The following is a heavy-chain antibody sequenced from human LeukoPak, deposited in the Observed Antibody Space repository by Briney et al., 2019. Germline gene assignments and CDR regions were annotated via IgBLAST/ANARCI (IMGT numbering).Heavy chain of an antibody. CDR3: ARPDDSSGYYRN. D-gene: IGHD3-22*01. CDR1: GGTFSSYA. J-gene: IGHJ4*02. V-gene: IGHV1-69*04. Sequence: GASVKVSCKASGGTFSSYAISWVRQAPGQGLEWMGRIIPILGIANYAQKFQGRVTITADKSTSTAYMGLSSLRSEDTAVYYCARPDDSSGYYRNWGQGTLVTVSS. CDR2: IIPILGIA.